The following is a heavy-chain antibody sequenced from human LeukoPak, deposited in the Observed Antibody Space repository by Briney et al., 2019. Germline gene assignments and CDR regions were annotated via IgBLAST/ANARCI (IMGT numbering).Heavy chain of an antibody. V-gene: IGHV1-24*01. J-gene: IGHJ4*02. D-gene: IGHD5-24*01. Sequence: GASVKVSCKVSGYTLTELSMHWVRQAPGKGLEWMGGFDPEDGETIYAQKFQGRVTMIEDTSTDTAYMELSSLRSEDTAVYYCATGPHFKMSYWGQGTLVTVSS. CDR2: FDPEDGET. CDR3: ATGPHFKMSY. CDR1: GYTLTELS.